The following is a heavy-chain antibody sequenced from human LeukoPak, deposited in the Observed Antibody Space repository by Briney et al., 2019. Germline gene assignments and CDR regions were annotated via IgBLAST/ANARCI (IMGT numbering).Heavy chain of an antibody. CDR3: AKINWGSRYFDY. V-gene: IGHV3-23*01. CDR2: ISDSGGST. Sequence: RGSLRLSCAPSGFTFNIYAMTWVRQAPGKGLEWVSLISDSGGSTYYADSVKGRFTISRDNPKNTLYLQMNSLRAEDTAVYYCAKINWGSRYFDYWGQGSLVGVSS. D-gene: IGHD7-27*01. CDR1: GFTFNIYA. J-gene: IGHJ4*01.